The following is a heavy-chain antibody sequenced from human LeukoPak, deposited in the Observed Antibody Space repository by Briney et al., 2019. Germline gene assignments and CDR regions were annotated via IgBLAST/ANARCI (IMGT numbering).Heavy chain of an antibody. CDR2: IIPIFGTA. CDR3: ARGRDLDYGGNSGSGY. V-gene: IGHV1-69*13. J-gene: IGHJ4*02. D-gene: IGHD4-23*01. Sequence: SVKVSFKASGGTFSSYAISWVRQAPGQGLEWMGGIIPIFGTANYAQKFQGRVTITADESTSTAYTELSSLRSEDTAVYYCARGRDLDYGGNSGSGYWGQGTLVTVSS. CDR1: GGTFSSYA.